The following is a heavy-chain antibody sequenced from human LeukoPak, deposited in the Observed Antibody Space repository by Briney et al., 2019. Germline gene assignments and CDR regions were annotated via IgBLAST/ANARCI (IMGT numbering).Heavy chain of an antibody. CDR2: IYSGGST. CDR1: GFTVSSNY. V-gene: IGHV3-53*01. J-gene: IGHJ3*02. CDR3: ARGGSYLSAFDI. Sequence: GGSLRLSCAASGFTVSSNYMSWVRQAPGKGLEWVSIIYSGGSTFYADSVKGRFTISRDNSKNTLYLQMNSLRAEDTAVYYCARGGSYLSAFDIWGQGTMVTVPS. D-gene: IGHD1-26*01.